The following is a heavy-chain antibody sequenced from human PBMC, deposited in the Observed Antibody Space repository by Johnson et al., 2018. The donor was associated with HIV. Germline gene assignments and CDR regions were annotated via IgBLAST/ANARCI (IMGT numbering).Heavy chain of an antibody. J-gene: IGHJ3*02. CDR1: GFTFSSYA. CDR3: ARDGDDVDEADDTKGAFDI. D-gene: IGHD3-9*01. V-gene: IGHV3-30*04. Sequence: VQLVESGGGLVQPGRSLRLSCAASGFTFSSYAMHWVRQAPGKGLEWVAVISYDGSNKYYADSVKARFTISRDDARNTLYLQMNSLRVEDTALYYCARDGDDVDEADDTKGAFDIWGQGTMVTVSS. CDR2: ISYDGSNK.